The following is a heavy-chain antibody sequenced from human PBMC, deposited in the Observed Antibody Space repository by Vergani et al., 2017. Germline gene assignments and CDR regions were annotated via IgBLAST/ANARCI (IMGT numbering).Heavy chain of an antibody. CDR2: INHSGST. V-gene: IGHV4-61*01. D-gene: IGHD6-19*01. J-gene: IGHJ4*02. CDR1: GGSVSSGSYY. CDR3: ATAAGYSSGWPIY. Sequence: QVQLQESGPGLVKPSETLSLTCTVSGGSVSSGSYYWSWIRQPPGKGLEWIGEINHSGSTNYNPSLKSRVTISVDTSKNQFSLKLSSVTAADTAVYYCATAAGYSSGWPIYWGQGTLVTVSS.